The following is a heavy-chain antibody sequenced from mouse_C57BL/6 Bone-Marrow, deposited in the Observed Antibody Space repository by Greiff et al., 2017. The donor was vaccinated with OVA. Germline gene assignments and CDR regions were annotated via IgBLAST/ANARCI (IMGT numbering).Heavy chain of an antibody. J-gene: IGHJ3*01. CDR2: INPNNGGT. Sequence: EVQLQQSGPELVKPGASVKISCKASGYTFTDYYMNWVKQSHGKSLEWIGDINPNNGGTSYNQKFKGKATLTVDKSSSTAYMGLRSLASEDSAVYYCARGGSGPWGQGTLVTVSA. V-gene: IGHV1-26*01. CDR3: ARGGSGP. CDR1: GYTFTDYY. D-gene: IGHD4-1*01.